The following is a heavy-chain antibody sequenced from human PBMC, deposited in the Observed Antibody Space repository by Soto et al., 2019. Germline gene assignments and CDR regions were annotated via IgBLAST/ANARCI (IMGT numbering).Heavy chain of an antibody. CDR2: ISSSSYI. CDR1: GFTFSSYA. J-gene: IGHJ4*02. D-gene: IGHD4-17*01. V-gene: IGHV3-21*01. CDR3: AREGRGDDYGDYVSVSVRFDFDY. Sequence: GGSLRLSCAASGFTFSSYAMSWVRQAPGKGLEWVSSISSSSYIYYADSVKGRFTISRDNAKNSLYLQMNSLRAEDTAVYYCAREGRGDDYGDYVSVSVRFDFDYWGQGTLVTVSS.